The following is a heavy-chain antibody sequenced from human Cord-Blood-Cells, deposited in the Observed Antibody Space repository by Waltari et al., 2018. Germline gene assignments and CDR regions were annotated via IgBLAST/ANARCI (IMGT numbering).Heavy chain of an antibody. CDR2: INAGNGNT. CDR1: GYTFTSYA. Sequence: QVQLVQSGAEVKKPGASVKVSCKASGYTFTSYAMNWVRQAPGQRLEWMGWINAGNGNTKYSQKFQGRVTITRDTSASTAYMELSSLRSEDTAVYYCARGGVGYCSSTSCHRYWYFDLWGRGTLVTVSS. CDR3: ARGGVGYCSSTSCHRYWYFDL. J-gene: IGHJ2*01. D-gene: IGHD2-2*01. V-gene: IGHV1-3*01.